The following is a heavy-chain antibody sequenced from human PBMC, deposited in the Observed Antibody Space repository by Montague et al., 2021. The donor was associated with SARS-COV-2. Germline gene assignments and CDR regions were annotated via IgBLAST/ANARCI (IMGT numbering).Heavy chain of an antibody. CDR1: GFEFSRYW. CDR3: AREEASDYPDAFDL. D-gene: IGHD3-16*01. Sequence: SLRLSCAASGFEFSRYWIHWVRQVPGKGLVWLSSIKNDGRTTGYADSVKGRFTIPRDNAKNTVYLRINSVTVDDTALYYCAREEASDYPDAFDLWGQGTLVTVSS. V-gene: IGHV3-74*01. CDR2: IKNDGRTT. J-gene: IGHJ3*01.